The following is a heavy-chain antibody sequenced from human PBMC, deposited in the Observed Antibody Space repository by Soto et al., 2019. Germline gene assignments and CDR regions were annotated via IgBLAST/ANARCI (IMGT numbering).Heavy chain of an antibody. J-gene: IGHJ4*02. D-gene: IGHD2-15*01. CDR3: ARAMGYCSGGSCYSFDY. CDR1: GGTFSSYA. V-gene: IGHV1-69*06. CDR2: IIPIFGTA. Sequence: QVQLVQSGAEVKKPGSSVKVSCKASGGTFSSYAISWVRQAPGQGLEWMGGIIPIFGTANYAQKFQGRVTITADKSTSTDYMELSSLRSEDTAVDYCARAMGYCSGGSCYSFDYWGQGTLVTVSS.